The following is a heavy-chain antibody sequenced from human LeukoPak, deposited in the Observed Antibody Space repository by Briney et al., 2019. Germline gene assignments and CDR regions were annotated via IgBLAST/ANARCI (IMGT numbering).Heavy chain of an antibody. CDR3: ARGWYCSGGSCYLLGAFDI. V-gene: IGHV1-8*02. D-gene: IGHD2-15*01. J-gene: IGHJ3*02. Sequence: ASVKVSCKASGYTFTSYGINWVRRATGQGLEWMGWMNPNSGNTGYAQKFQGRVTMTRNTSISTAYMELSSLRSEDTAVYYCARGWYCSGGSCYLLGAFDIWGQGTMVTVSS. CDR1: GYTFTSYG. CDR2: MNPNSGNT.